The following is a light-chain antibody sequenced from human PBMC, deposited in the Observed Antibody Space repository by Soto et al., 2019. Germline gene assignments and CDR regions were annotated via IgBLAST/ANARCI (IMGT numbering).Light chain of an antibody. Sequence: QSVLTQPPSASGSPGQSVTISCTGTSSDVGGYNYVSWYQQHPGKAPKLMIYEVSKRPLGVPDRFSGSKSGNTASLTVSGLQAEDETDYYCSSYAGNLVVFGGGTQLTVL. CDR2: EVS. J-gene: IGLJ2*01. CDR3: SSYAGNLVV. V-gene: IGLV2-8*01. CDR1: SSDVGGYNY.